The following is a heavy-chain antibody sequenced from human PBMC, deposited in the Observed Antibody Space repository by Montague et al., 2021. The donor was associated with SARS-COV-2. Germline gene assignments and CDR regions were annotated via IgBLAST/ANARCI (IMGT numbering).Heavy chain of an antibody. J-gene: IGHJ4*02. Sequence: SEPLSLTCTVSGGSISSSSYYWGWIRQPPGKGLEWIGSIYYSGSTYYNPSLKSRVTISVDTSKNQFSLKLSSVTAADTAVYYCARKASRGITIFGVVTASYYFDYWGQGTLVTVSS. CDR3: ARKASRGITIFGVVTASYYFDY. D-gene: IGHD3-3*01. V-gene: IGHV4-39*01. CDR2: IYYSGST. CDR1: GGSISSSSYY.